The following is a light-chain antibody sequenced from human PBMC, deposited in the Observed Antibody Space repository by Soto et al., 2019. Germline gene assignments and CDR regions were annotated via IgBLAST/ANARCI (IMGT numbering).Light chain of an antibody. Sequence: EIVLTQSPATLSLSPGERATLSCRASQSVSSYLAWYQQKPGQAPRLHIYDASNRATGIPARFGGSGSGTDFTLTISSLEPEDFAVYYCQQRSYWPPYTFGQGTKLEIK. CDR2: DAS. CDR1: QSVSSY. V-gene: IGKV3-11*01. CDR3: QQRSYWPPYT. J-gene: IGKJ2*01.